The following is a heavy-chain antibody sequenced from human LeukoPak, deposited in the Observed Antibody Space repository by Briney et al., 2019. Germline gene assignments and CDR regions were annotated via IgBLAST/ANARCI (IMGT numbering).Heavy chain of an antibody. CDR3: ARDAAYCGGDCYAFDI. CDR1: GFTFDDYG. V-gene: IGHV3-20*04. Sequence: GGSLRLFCAASGFTFDDYGMSWVRQAPGKGLEWVSGINWNGGSTGYADSVKGRFTISRDNAKNSLYLQMNSLRAEDTALYYCARDAAYCGGDCYAFDIWGQGTMVTVSS. D-gene: IGHD2-21*02. CDR2: INWNGGST. J-gene: IGHJ3*02.